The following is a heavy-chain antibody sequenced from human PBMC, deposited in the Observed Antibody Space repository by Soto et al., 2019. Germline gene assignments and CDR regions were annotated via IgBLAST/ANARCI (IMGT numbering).Heavy chain of an antibody. CDR1: GGTFSSYT. J-gene: IGHJ6*03. D-gene: IGHD6-13*01. V-gene: IGHV1-69*02. Sequence: SVKVSCKASGGTFSSYTISWVRQAPGQGLEWMGRIIPILGIANYAQKFQGRVTITADKSTSTAYMELSSLRSEDTAVYYCARVADLYYYYMDVWGKGTTVTVSS. CDR3: ARVADLYYYYMDV. CDR2: IIPILGIA.